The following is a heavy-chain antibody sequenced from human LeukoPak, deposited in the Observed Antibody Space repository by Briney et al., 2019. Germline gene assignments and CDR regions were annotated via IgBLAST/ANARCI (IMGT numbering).Heavy chain of an antibody. CDR3: ARGGSGSYFSWLDP. CDR1: GYTFTDYY. J-gene: IGHJ5*02. Sequence: AASVKVSCKASGYTFTDYYIHWVRQAPGQGLECMGWINPNSGGTNYAQKFQGRVTMTRDTSISTAYMELSRLRSDDTAVYYCARGGSGSYFSWLDPWGQGTLVTVSS. V-gene: IGHV1-2*02. D-gene: IGHD3-10*01. CDR2: INPNSGGT.